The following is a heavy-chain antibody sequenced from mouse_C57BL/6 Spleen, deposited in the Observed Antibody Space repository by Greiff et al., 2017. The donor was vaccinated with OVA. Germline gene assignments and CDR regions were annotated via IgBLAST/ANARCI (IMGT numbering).Heavy chain of an antibody. CDR3: ARNRGYFDY. CDR1: GYSFTGYY. Sequence: DVQLQESGPELVKPGASVKISCKASGYSFTGYYMNWVKQSPEKSLEWIGEINPSTGGTTYNQKFKAKATLTVDKSSSTAYMQLKSLTSEDSAVYYCARNRGYFDYWGQGTTLTVSS. J-gene: IGHJ2*01. CDR2: INPSTGGT. V-gene: IGHV1-42*01.